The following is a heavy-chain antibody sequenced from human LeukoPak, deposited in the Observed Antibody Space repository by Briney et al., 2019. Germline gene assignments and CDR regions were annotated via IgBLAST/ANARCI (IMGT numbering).Heavy chain of an antibody. Sequence: QTGGSLRLSCAASGFTFSSYAMSWVRQAPGKGLVWVSRINGDGNTINYADSVRGRFTISRDNAKNTLYLQMNSLRAEDTAVYYCARGKSGSYGLEDYLGHGTLVTVSS. CDR1: GFTFSSYA. V-gene: IGHV3-74*01. CDR2: INGDGNTI. D-gene: IGHD1-26*01. J-gene: IGHJ4*01. CDR3: ARGKSGSYGLEDY.